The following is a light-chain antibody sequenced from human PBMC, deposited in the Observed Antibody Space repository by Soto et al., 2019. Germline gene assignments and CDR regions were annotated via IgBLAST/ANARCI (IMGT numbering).Light chain of an antibody. J-gene: IGKJ1*01. CDR1: QGISNY. CDR2: GAS. V-gene: IGKV1-27*01. Sequence: DIQMTQSPSSLSAFVGDRVTITCRASQGISNYLAWYQQKQGEDPKLLIYGASTLESGVPSRFSGSGSGTAFTLTISSLQPEDVATYYCQKYNSAPRTFGQGTKVEIK. CDR3: QKYNSAPRT.